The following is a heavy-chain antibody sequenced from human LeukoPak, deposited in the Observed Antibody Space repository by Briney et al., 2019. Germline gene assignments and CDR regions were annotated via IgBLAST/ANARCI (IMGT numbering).Heavy chain of an antibody. CDR1: GFTFNSYA. D-gene: IGHD2-8*01. CDR3: AKERVSSGMMEGVLHM. CDR2: ISGSGSHT. V-gene: IGHV3-23*01. Sequence: GGSLTLSCAASGFTFNSYAMNWVRQAPGKGLEWVSSISGSGSHTYYADSVQGRFTVSRDNSKNTVNLHLNTVRAEDTAVYYCAKERVSSGMMEGVLHMWGQGTTVSVSS. J-gene: IGHJ3*02.